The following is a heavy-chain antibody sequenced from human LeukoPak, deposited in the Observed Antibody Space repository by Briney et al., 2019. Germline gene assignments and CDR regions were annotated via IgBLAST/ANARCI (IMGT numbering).Heavy chain of an antibody. Sequence: GGSLRLSCAASGFTISSYGMHWVRQAPGEGLEWVAFIRFDGTNEYYADSVKGRFTISRDNSKNTLYLQMNSLRAEDTAVYYCAKVPSGTYYYYGMDVWGQGTTVTVSS. CDR2: IRFDGTNE. CDR3: AKVPSGTYYYYGMDV. V-gene: IGHV3-30*02. J-gene: IGHJ6*02. CDR1: GFTISSYG. D-gene: IGHD1-26*01.